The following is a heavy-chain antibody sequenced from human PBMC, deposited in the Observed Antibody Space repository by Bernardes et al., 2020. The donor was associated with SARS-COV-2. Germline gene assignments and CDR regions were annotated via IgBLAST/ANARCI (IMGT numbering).Heavy chain of an antibody. D-gene: IGHD4-4*01. Sequence: SETLSLTCTVSGGSISSYYWSWIRQPPGKGLEWIGYIYYSGSTNYNPSLKSRVTISVDTSKNQFSLKLSSVTAADTAVYYCAGEMTTVTTRRYYYYYGMDVWGQGTTVTVSS. CDR2: IYYSGST. CDR1: GGSISSYY. CDR3: AGEMTTVTTRRYYYYYGMDV. V-gene: IGHV4-59*12. J-gene: IGHJ6*02.